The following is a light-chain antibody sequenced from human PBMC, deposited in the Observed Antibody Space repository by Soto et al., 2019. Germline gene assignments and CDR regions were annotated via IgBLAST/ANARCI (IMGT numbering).Light chain of an antibody. CDR3: QQYNKYPWT. V-gene: IGKV1-5*03. CDR1: ESVRSW. J-gene: IGKJ1*01. Sequence: DIQMTQSPSTLSASIGDRVTITCRASESVRSWLAWYQQKPGKAPKFLIYKASNLESGVPSRFSGSGSGTEFTLTISGLQPDDFATYYCQQYNKYPWTLGQGTKV. CDR2: KAS.